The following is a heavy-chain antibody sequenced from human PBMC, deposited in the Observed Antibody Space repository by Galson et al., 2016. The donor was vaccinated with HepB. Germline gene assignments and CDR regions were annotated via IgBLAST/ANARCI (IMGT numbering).Heavy chain of an antibody. CDR3: ARVTPVAGKNA. J-gene: IGHJ5*02. Sequence: SLRLSCAASGFPFNSYAMHWVRQAPGKGLEFVAVISYDGSIKLYAESVKGRFTVARDNSKNTLYLQVSNLSPEDTAVYYCARVTPVAGKNAWGQGALVTVSS. V-gene: IGHV3-30-3*01. CDR1: GFPFNSYA. CDR2: ISYDGSIK. D-gene: IGHD6-19*01.